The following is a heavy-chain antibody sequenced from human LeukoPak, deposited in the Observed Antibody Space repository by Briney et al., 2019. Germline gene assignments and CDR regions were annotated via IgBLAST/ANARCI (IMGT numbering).Heavy chain of an antibody. Sequence: GGSLRLSCAASGFTFSSYSMNWVRQAPGKGLEWVSYISSSSSYTNYADSVKGRFAISRDNDKNSLYLQMNSLRAEDTTVYYCEIAKRYSYVDYWGQGTLVTVSS. V-gene: IGHV3-21*05. CDR1: GFTFSSYS. D-gene: IGHD5-18*01. CDR2: ISSSSSYT. CDR3: EIAKRYSYVDY. J-gene: IGHJ4*02.